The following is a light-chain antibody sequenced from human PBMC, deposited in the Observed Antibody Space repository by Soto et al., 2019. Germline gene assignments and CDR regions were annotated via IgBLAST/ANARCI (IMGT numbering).Light chain of an antibody. CDR3: LQHDSYPWT. Sequence: DIQMTQSPSSLSASVGDRVTITCRASQGLRNHLGWYQQKPGKVPKRLIYAASSLHTGVPSRFSGSGSGTEFILTISSLQTADFATYYCLQHDSYPWTFGQGTKVEIK. CDR1: QGLRNH. CDR2: AAS. J-gene: IGKJ1*01. V-gene: IGKV1-17*01.